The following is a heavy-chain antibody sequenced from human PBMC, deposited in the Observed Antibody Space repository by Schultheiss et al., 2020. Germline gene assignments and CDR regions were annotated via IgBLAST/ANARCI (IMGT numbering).Heavy chain of an antibody. CDR2: IIPMFDEA. CDR3: ARGSHIVVVPAAPKTNWFDP. D-gene: IGHD2-2*01. CDR1: GGTFSSYI. Sequence: KISCKASGGTFSSYIFNWVRQAPGQGLEWMGGIIPMFDEANYAQKFQGRVTITADKSTSTAYMELSSLRSEDTAVFYCARGSHIVVVPAAPKTNWFDPWGQGTLVTVSS. V-gene: IGHV1-69*06. J-gene: IGHJ5*02.